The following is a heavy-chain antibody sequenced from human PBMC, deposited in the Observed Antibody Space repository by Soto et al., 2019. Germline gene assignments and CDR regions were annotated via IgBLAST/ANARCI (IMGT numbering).Heavy chain of an antibody. J-gene: IGHJ4*02. D-gene: IGHD5-12*01. CDR2: IIPILGIA. V-gene: IGHV1-69*02. Sequence: ASVKVSCKASGGTFSSYTISWVRQAPGQGLEWMGRIIPILGIANYAQKFQGRVTITADKSTSTAYMELSSLRSEDTAVYYCARGGRRDGYNSYYFDYWGQGTLVTVSS. CDR3: ARGGRRDGYNSYYFDY. CDR1: GGTFSSYT.